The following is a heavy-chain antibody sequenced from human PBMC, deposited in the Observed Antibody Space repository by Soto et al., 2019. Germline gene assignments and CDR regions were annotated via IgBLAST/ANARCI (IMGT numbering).Heavy chain of an antibody. CDR2: IGADNSDT. J-gene: IGHJ5*02. D-gene: IGHD3-3*01. CDR1: GYTFPTYG. V-gene: IGHV1-18*04. Sequence: QVQLVQSGPEVKKPGGSVKVSCKASGYTFPTYGFSWVRQAPGQGLEWVGWIGADNSDTTYAQKFQGRVNMTIDTSTTTSYMELRSLKTDDTAVYFCARDWRGAEGFDPWGQGTLVTVSS. CDR3: ARDWRGAEGFDP.